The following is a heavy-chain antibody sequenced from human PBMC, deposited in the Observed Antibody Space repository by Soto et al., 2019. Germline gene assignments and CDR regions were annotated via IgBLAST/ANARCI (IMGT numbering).Heavy chain of an antibody. Sequence: QVQLVQSGAEVKKPGSSVKVSCKASGGTFSSYTISWVRQAPGQGLEWMGRIIPFLGIANYAQKLQGRVSITAEKTTGTAYMELSSLRSEDTAVYYCARVGGGDSSGWYADHGYWGQGTLVTVSS. D-gene: IGHD6-19*01. CDR1: GGTFSSYT. V-gene: IGHV1-69*02. J-gene: IGHJ4*02. CDR3: ARVGGGDSSGWYADHGY. CDR2: IIPFLGIA.